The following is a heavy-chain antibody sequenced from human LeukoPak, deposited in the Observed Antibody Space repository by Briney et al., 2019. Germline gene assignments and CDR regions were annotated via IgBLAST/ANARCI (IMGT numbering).Heavy chain of an antibody. J-gene: IGHJ3*02. Sequence: PGGSLRLSCAASGFTFSSYAMHWVRQAPGKGLEWVAVISYDGSNKYYAESVKGRFTISRDKSKNTLYLQMNSLRAEDTAVYYCAKERLRTVDAFDMWGQGTKVTVSS. CDR2: ISYDGSNK. CDR3: AKERLRTVDAFDM. D-gene: IGHD5-12*01. V-gene: IGHV3-30-3*01. CDR1: GFTFSSYA.